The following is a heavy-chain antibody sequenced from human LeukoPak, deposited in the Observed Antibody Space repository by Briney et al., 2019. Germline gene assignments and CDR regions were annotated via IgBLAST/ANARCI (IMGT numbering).Heavy chain of an antibody. CDR2: ISSSSSYI. Sequence: GGSLRLSCAASGFTFSSYSMNSVRQAPGKGLEWVSSISSSSSYIYYADSVKGRFTISRDNAKNSLYLQMNSLRAEDTAVYYCTSATDPWGLPTDACDIWGQGTMVTVSS. J-gene: IGHJ3*02. CDR1: GFTFSSYS. V-gene: IGHV3-21*01. CDR3: TSATDPWGLPTDACDI. D-gene: IGHD1-26*01.